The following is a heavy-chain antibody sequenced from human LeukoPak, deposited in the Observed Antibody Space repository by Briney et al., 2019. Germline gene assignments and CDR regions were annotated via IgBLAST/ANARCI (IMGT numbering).Heavy chain of an antibody. D-gene: IGHD2-2*01. J-gene: IGHJ6*04. CDR2: ISAYNGNT. CDR3: ARVPIVVVPAASYYYYYGMDV. V-gene: IGHV1-18*04. CDR1: GYTFTSYG. Sequence: ASVKVSCKASGYTFTSYGISWVRQAPGQGLEWMGWISAYNGNTNYAQKLQGRVTMTTDTSTSTAYMELRSLRSDDTAVYYCARVPIVVVPAASYYYYYGMDVWGKGTTVTVSS.